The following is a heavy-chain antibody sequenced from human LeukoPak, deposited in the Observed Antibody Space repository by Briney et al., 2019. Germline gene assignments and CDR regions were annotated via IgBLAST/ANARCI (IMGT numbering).Heavy chain of an antibody. CDR3: ARDQVSAYFDY. J-gene: IGHJ4*02. D-gene: IGHD1-14*01. Sequence: GASVKVFCKASGYTFTGYYMHWVQQAPGQGLEWMGWINPNSGGTNYAQKFQGRVTMTRDTSISTAYMELSRLRSDDTAVYYCARDQVSAYFDYWGQGTLVTVSS. CDR1: GYTFTGYY. V-gene: IGHV1-2*02. CDR2: INPNSGGT.